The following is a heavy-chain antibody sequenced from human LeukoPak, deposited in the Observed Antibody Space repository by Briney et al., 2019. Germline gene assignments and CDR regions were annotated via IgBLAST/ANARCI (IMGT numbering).Heavy chain of an antibody. CDR1: GGTFSSYA. CDR3: ASTRLDSMVVTQGNWFDP. D-gene: IGHD4-23*01. CDR2: IIPIFGTA. Sequence: SVKVSCKASGGTFSSYAISWVRQAPGQGLEWMGRIIPIFGTANYAQKFQGRVTITTDESTSTAYMELSSLRSEDTAVYYCASTRLDSMVVTQGNWFDPWGQGTLVTVCS. V-gene: IGHV1-69*05. J-gene: IGHJ5*02.